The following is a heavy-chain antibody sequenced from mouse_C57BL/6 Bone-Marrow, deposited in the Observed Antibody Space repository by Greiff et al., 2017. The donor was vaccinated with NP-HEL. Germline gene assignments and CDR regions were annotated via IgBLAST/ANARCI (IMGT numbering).Heavy chain of an antibody. Sequence: EVQLQQSGPVLVKPGASVKMSCKASGYTFTDYYMNWVKQSHGKSLEWIGVINPYNGGTSYNQKFKGKATLTVDKSSSTAYMELNSLTSEDSAVYYFSRFFITTVVATTDYWGQGTTLTVSS. D-gene: IGHD1-1*01. J-gene: IGHJ2*01. CDR2: INPYNGGT. V-gene: IGHV1-19*01. CDR1: GYTFTDYY. CDR3: SRFFITTVVATTDY.